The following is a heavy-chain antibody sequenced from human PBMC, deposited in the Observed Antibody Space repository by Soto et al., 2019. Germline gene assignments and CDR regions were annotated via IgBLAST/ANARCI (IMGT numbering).Heavy chain of an antibody. CDR3: ASNNPKYSSSWLAFDY. J-gene: IGHJ4*02. V-gene: IGHV4-31*03. CDR1: GGSISSGGYY. D-gene: IGHD6-13*01. Sequence: QVQLQESGPGLVRPSQTLSLTCTVSGGSISSGGYYWSWIRQHPGKGLEWIGYIYYSGSTYYNPSLKSRVTISVDTSKNQFSLKLSSVTAADTAVYYCASNNPKYSSSWLAFDYWGQGTLVTVSS. CDR2: IYYSGST.